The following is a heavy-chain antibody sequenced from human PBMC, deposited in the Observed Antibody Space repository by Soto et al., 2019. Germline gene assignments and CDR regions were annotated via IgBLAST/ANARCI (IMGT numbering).Heavy chain of an antibody. V-gene: IGHV1-2*02. CDR1: GYTFTGHY. Sequence: QVQLVQSGAEVKPPGASVKVSCKASGYTFTGHYMHWVRQVSGRRLELLGWIKPDNGGTYYAPKFQGSVTFPRDTSNTTAYMEMSGLHSDDTAVYFCARDLCPLGSGSPCPTFGMDLWGQGTTVAVSS. CDR2: IKPDNGGT. CDR3: ARDLCPLGSGSPCPTFGMDL. J-gene: IGHJ6*02. D-gene: IGHD3-10*01.